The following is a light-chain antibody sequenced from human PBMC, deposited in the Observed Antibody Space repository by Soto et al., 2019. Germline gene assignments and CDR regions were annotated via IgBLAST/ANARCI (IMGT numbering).Light chain of an antibody. CDR1: QSINNW. Sequence: DIHITQSASTVSSSIGDGVTITCLASQSINNWLAWHQQKPGKAPKLLIYDASSLQSGVPPRFSGSGSGTEFTLTIRSLQPDDIATYYCQQYSSYSAWTFGEGTKVDTK. V-gene: IGKV1-5*01. J-gene: IGKJ1*01. CDR3: QQYSSYSAWT. CDR2: DAS.